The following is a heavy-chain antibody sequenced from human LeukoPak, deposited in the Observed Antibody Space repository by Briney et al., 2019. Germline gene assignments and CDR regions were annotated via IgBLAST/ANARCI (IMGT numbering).Heavy chain of an antibody. CDR1: GFTFSSYA. J-gene: IGHJ4*02. V-gene: IGHV3-30-3*01. D-gene: IGHD2-21*02. Sequence: PGGSLRLSCAASGFTFSSYAMHWVRQAPGKGLEWVAVISYDGSNKYYADSVKGRFTISRDNSKNTLYLQMNSLRAEDTAVYYCAASHIVVVTQPEDYWGQGTLVTVSS. CDR2: ISYDGSNK. CDR3: AASHIVVVTQPEDY.